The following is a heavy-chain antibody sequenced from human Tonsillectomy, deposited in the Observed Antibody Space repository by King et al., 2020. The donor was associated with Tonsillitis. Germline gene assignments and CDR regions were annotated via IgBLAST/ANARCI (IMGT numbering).Heavy chain of an antibody. CDR2: ISSSSGII. D-gene: IGHD1-26*01. CDR3: ARAEWSDYYYYGMDV. CDR1: GFTFSSYF. V-gene: IGHV3-48*01. Sequence: VQLVESGGGLVQPGGSLRLSCAASGFTFSSYFMNWVRQAPGKGLEWVSYISSSSGIIHYADSVKGRFTISRDNAKNSLHLQMNRLRAEDTAVYYCARAEWSDYYYYGMDVWGQGTTVTVSS. J-gene: IGHJ6*02.